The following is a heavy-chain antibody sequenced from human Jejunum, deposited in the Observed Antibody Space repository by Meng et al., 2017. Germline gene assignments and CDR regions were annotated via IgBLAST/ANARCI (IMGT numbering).Heavy chain of an antibody. V-gene: IGHV3-11*04. J-gene: IGHJ6*01. CDR2: ISSSGRTR. D-gene: IGHD6-13*01. CDR3: ARDLEYNKEYSSSWYYYFYGMGV. CDR1: GFTFSDYY. Sequence: GGSLRLSCAASGFTFSDYYMTWIRQAPGKGLEWVSYISSSGRTRYYADSVKGRFTISRDNTKDSLFLQMNSLRAEDTAVYYCARDLEYNKEYSSSWYYYFYGMGVWGQGNTV.